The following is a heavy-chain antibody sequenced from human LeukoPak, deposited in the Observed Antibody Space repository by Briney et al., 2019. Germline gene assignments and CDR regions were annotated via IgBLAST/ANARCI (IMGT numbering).Heavy chain of an antibody. CDR3: VRESRGWYEDS. CDR1: GYSIRSGDY. Sequence: SETLSLTCTVSGYSIRSGDYWGWIRQPPGKGLEWIGSIHHSGITYYIPSLESRVTISLDTSKNQSSLRLYSVTAADTAIYYCVRESRGWYEDSWGQGTLVTVSS. CDR2: IHHSGIT. D-gene: IGHD6-19*01. J-gene: IGHJ4*02. V-gene: IGHV4-38-2*02.